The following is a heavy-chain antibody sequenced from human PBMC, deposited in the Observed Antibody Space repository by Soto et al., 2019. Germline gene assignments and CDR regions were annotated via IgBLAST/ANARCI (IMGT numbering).Heavy chain of an antibody. CDR2: IKSKPDGGTT. J-gene: IGHJ4*02. Sequence: GSLRLSCAASGFTFSNAWMNWVRQAPGKGLEWVGRIKSKPDGGTTDYAAPVKGRFTISRDDSKNTLYLQMNSLKTEDTAVYYCTTDPVTMIVVVPSSGWGQGTLVTVSS. V-gene: IGHV3-15*07. D-gene: IGHD3-22*01. CDR1: GFTFSNAW. CDR3: TTDPVTMIVVVPSSG.